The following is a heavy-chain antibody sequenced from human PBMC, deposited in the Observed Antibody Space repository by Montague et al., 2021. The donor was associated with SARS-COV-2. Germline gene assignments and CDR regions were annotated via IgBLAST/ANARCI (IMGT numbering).Heavy chain of an antibody. D-gene: IGHD6-13*01. CDR2: ISYDESNK. Sequence: SLRLSCADSGFTFSSYAMHWVRQDPGKGQEWVAVISYDESNKYYADSVKGRFTISRDNSKNTLYLQMNSLRAEDTAVYYGATQAPGTPDAFDVWGQGTMVTVSS. CDR1: GFTFSSYA. CDR3: ATQAPGTPDAFDV. J-gene: IGHJ3*01. V-gene: IGHV3-30*04.